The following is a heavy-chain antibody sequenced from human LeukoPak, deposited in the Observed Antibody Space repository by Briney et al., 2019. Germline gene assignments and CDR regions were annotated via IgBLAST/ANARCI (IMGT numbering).Heavy chain of an antibody. Sequence: GGSLRLSCDASGFTFSDYYMTWIRQAPGKGLEWVSHISSSGSYRNYADSVKGRFTISRDNAKNSLYLQMNSLRADDTAVYYCARADSSSWVDYWGQGVLVTVSS. CDR3: ARADSSSWVDY. D-gene: IGHD6-13*01. CDR1: GFTFSDYY. CDR2: ISSSGSYR. V-gene: IGHV3-11*05. J-gene: IGHJ4*02.